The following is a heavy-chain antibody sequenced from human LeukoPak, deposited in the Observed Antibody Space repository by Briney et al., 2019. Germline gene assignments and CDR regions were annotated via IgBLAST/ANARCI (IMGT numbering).Heavy chain of an antibody. J-gene: IGHJ4*02. D-gene: IGHD2-21*02. CDR1: GGSISSGNYY. V-gene: IGHV4-39*01. CDR3: ARLQPTYCGGDCYPDY. Sequence: PSETLSLTCTVSGGSISSGNYYWGWIRQPPGKGLQWIGSIYYSGRTYYNPSLKSRVTTFVDTSKNQFSLKLNSVTAADTAVYYCARLQPTYCGGDCYPDYWGQGTLVTVSS. CDR2: IYYSGRT.